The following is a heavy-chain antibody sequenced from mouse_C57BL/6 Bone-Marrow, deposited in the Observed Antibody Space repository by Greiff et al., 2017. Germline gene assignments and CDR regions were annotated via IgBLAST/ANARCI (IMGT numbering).Heavy chain of an antibody. V-gene: IGHV1-15*01. CDR3: TKEGGYYFDY. CDR1: GYTFTDYE. CDR2: IDPETGGT. J-gene: IGHJ2*01. Sequence: VQLQQSGAELVRPGASVTLSCKASGYTFTDYEMHWVKQTPVHGLEWIGAIDPETGGTAYNQKFKGKAILTADKSSSTAYMELRSLTSEDSAVYYSTKEGGYYFDYWGQGTTLTVSS.